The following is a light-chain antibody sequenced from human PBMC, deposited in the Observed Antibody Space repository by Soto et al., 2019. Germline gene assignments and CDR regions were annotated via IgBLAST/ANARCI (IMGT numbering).Light chain of an antibody. Sequence: EIVMTQSPATLSVSPGERATLSCRASQSVDTNLAWYQQKPGQPPRLLIYATSTRATGIPARFSGSGSGTEFTLTISSLQSEDFALYYCQQYYTWPRGTFGQGTKVEIK. CDR1: QSVDTN. CDR2: ATS. CDR3: QQYYTWPRGT. V-gene: IGKV3-15*01. J-gene: IGKJ2*02.